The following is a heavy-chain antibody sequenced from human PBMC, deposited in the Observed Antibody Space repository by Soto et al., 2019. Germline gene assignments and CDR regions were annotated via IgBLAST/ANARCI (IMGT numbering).Heavy chain of an antibody. Sequence: SETLSLTCAVSGGSLSGFYWTWIRQPPGEGLEWIGEINHSGTTNFNPSLRSRLTISLDSSKKHFSLKLTSMTAADAAVYYCARADRTLVTSYGLGVWGQGTTVTVSS. J-gene: IGHJ6*02. V-gene: IGHV4-34*01. CDR3: ARADRTLVTSYGLGV. CDR2: INHSGTT. D-gene: IGHD2-21*02. CDR1: GGSLSGFY.